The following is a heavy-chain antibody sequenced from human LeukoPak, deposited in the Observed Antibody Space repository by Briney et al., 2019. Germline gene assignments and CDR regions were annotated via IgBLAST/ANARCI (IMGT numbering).Heavy chain of an antibody. V-gene: IGHV3-7*03. Sequence: PGGSLRLSCAASRFTFSSYWMNWARQAPGKGLEWVASIIHNGNVNYYVDSVKGRFTISRDNAKNSLYLQMSNLRAEDTAVYFCARGGGLDVWGQGATVTVSS. CDR2: IIHNGNVN. D-gene: IGHD3-16*01. J-gene: IGHJ6*02. CDR1: RFTFSSYW. CDR3: ARGGGLDV.